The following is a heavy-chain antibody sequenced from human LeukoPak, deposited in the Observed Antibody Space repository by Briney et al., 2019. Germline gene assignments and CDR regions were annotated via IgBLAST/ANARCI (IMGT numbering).Heavy chain of an antibody. V-gene: IGHV4-34*01. CDR2: INHSGST. Sequence: NASETLSLTCAVYGGSFSGYYWSWIRQPPGKGLEWIGEINHSGSTNYNPSLKSRVTISVDTSKNQFSLKLSSVTAADTAVYYCARRRGSGRIDYWGQGTLVTVSS. J-gene: IGHJ4*02. CDR1: GGSFSGYY. CDR3: ARRRGSGRIDY. D-gene: IGHD3-10*01.